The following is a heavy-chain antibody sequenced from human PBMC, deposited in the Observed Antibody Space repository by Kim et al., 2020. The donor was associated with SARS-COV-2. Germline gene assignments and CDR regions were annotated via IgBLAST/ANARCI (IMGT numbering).Heavy chain of an antibody. Sequence: SVKVSCKASGGTFSSYAISWVRQAPGQGLEWMGGIIPIFGTANYAQKFQGRVTITADESTSTAYMELSSLRSEDTAVYYCARDLSARDISSGWWGYYYYGMDVWGQGTTVTVSS. D-gene: IGHD6-19*01. CDR1: GGTFSSYA. J-gene: IGHJ6*02. CDR2: IIPIFGTA. V-gene: IGHV1-69*13. CDR3: ARDLSARDISSGWWGYYYYGMDV.